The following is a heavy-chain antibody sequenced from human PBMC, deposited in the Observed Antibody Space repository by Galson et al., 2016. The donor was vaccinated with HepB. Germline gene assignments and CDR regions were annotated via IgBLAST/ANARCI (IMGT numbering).Heavy chain of an antibody. CDR1: GYTLTSYY. J-gene: IGHJ5*02. CDR3: ARAPLWGLARFDL. CDR2: ISPTGGTT. D-gene: IGHD2-21*02. V-gene: IGHV1-46*03. Sequence: KVSCKASGYTLTSYYMHWVRQAPGQGLEWMGVISPTGGTTTYAQRFQGRITITRDRSTSTVYMEMSSLRSEDTALYYCARAPLWGLARFDLWGQGTLVTVST.